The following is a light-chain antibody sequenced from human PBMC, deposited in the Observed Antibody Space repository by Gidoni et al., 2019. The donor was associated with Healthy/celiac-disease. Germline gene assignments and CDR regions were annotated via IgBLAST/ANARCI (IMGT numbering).Light chain of an antibody. J-gene: IGKJ4*01. CDR3: QQSYSTPPA. V-gene: IGKV1-39*01. CDR1: QSISSY. Sequence: DIQMTQSPSSLSASVGDRVTITCRATQSISSYLSWYQQKPGKVPKLLIYAASSLQSGVPSRFSGSGSGTDFTLTISSLQPEDFATYYCQQSYSTPPAFGGGTKVEIK. CDR2: AAS.